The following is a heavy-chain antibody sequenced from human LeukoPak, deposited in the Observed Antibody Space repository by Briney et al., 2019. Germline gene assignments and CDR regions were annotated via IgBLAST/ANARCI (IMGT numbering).Heavy chain of an antibody. V-gene: IGHV3-7*01. Sequence: ETLSLTCAVSGGSISSSNWWSWVRQAPGKGLEWVANIKQDGSEKYYVDSVKGRFTISRDNAKNSLYLQMNSLRAEDTAVYYCARDRRHAFDIWGQGTMVTVSS. CDR1: GSISSSNW. J-gene: IGHJ3*02. CDR3: ARDRRHAFDI. CDR2: IKQDGSEK.